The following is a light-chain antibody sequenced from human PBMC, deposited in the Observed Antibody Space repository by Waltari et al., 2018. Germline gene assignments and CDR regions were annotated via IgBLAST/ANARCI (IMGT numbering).Light chain of an antibody. CDR2: ATS. CDR3: QQGYMTPRT. Sequence: DIQMTPSPSSLSASVGDRVTITCRASQSVRNFLNWYQQEPGKAPKLLIYATSSLQTGVPSRFSGSGSWTDFTLSISSLQPEDFAIYFCQQGYMTPRTFGQGTKVEIK. V-gene: IGKV1-39*01. J-gene: IGKJ1*01. CDR1: QSVRNF.